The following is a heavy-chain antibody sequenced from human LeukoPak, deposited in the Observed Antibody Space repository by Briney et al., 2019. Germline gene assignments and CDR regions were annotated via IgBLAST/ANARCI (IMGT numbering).Heavy chain of an antibody. CDR3: TQTAAGKNYYGMDV. V-gene: IGHV3-15*01. J-gene: IGHJ6*02. CDR1: GFTFSNAW. D-gene: IGHD6-13*01. Sequence: GRSLRLSCAASGFTFSNAWMSWVRQAPGKGLEWVGRIKSKTDGGTTDYAAPVKGRFTISRDDSKNTLYLQMNSLKTEDTAVYYCTQTAAGKNYYGMDVWGQGTTVTVSS. CDR2: IKSKTDGGTT.